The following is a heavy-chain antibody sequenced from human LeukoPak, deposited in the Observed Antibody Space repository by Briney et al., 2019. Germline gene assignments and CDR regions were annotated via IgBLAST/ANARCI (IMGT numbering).Heavy chain of an antibody. CDR3: AKDILDYYDSSGYYSDFDY. Sequence: GSLRLSCAASGFTFSSYSMNWVRQAPGKGLEWVSSISSSSSYIYYADSVKGRFTISRDNSKNTLYLQMNSLRAEDTAVYYCAKDILDYYDSSGYYSDFDYWGQGTLVTVSS. CDR1: GFTFSSYS. V-gene: IGHV3-21*04. D-gene: IGHD3-22*01. J-gene: IGHJ4*02. CDR2: ISSSSSYI.